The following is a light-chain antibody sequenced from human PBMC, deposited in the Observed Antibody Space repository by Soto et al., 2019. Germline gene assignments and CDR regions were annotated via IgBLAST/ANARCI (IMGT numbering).Light chain of an antibody. CDR3: HQFENLPLT. V-gene: IGKV1-33*01. CDR2: DAS. J-gene: IGKJ4*01. CDR1: LDVNNY. Sequence: DIPLTQSPSSLSASVGDRVTITCQASLDVNNYLNWYQQKPGKAPKLLIYDASKLETEVPSRFSGSGSGTHFTFTISSLQPEDIGTYYCHQFENLPLTFGGGTKVEIK.